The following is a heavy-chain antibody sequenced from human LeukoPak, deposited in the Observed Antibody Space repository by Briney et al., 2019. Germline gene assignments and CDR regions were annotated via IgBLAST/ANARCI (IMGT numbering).Heavy chain of an antibody. CDR1: GGSISSSSYY. CDR3: ARVYRFGELLFDY. J-gene: IGHJ4*02. V-gene: IGHV4-61*02. Sequence: ASETLSLTCTVSGGSISSSSYYWSWIRQPAGKGLEWIGRIYTSGSTNYNPSLKSRVTMSVDTSKNQFSLKLSSVTAADTAVYYCARVYRFGELLFDYWGQGTLVTVSS. CDR2: IYTSGST. D-gene: IGHD3-10*01.